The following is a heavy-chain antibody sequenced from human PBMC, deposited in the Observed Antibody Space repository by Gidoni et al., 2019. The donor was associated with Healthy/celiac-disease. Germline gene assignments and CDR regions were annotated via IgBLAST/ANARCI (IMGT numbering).Heavy chain of an antibody. D-gene: IGHD6-19*01. CDR2: IYYSGSP. V-gene: IGHV4-59*08. CDR3: ASGWKFDY. CDR1: GGSISSYY. Sequence: QLQESGPVLVKPSETLSLTCTVTGGSISSYYWRWIRQPQGKGLEWIGYIYYSGSPNYNPSLKRRVTISVDTSKLQFTLKMSSVTAADTAVYDCASGWKFDYWGQGTLVTVSS. J-gene: IGHJ4*02.